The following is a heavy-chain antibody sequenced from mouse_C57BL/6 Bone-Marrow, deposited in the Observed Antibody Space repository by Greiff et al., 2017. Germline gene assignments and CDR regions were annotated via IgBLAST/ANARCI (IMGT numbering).Heavy chain of an antibody. J-gene: IGHJ4*01. V-gene: IGHV14-3*01. D-gene: IGHD1-1*01. Sequence: EVKLQESVAELVRPGASVKLSCTASGFNIKNTYMHWVKQRPEQGLEWIGRIVPANGNTKYAPKFQGKATITADTSSNTAYLQLSSLTSEDTAIYYCARWGFITTGVWYAMDYWGQGTSVTVSS. CDR3: ARWGFITTGVWYAMDY. CDR2: IVPANGNT. CDR1: GFNIKNTY.